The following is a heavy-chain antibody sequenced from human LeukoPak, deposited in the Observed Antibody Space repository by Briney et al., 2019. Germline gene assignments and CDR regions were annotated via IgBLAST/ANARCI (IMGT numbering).Heavy chain of an antibody. V-gene: IGHV4-4*09. Sequence: SETLSLTCTVSGGSISSYYWSWIRQPPGKGLEGIGYIYTSGSTNYNPSLKSRVTISVDTSKTQFSLKLSSVTAADTAVYYCARRGAGFFDYWGQGTLVTVSS. CDR1: GGSISSYY. CDR2: IYTSGST. CDR3: ARRGAGFFDY. D-gene: IGHD3-10*01. J-gene: IGHJ4*02.